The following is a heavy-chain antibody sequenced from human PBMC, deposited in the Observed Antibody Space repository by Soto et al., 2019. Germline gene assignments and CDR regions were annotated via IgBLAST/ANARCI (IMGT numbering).Heavy chain of an antibody. CDR3: ARVMSDGDYFGY. J-gene: IGHJ4*02. D-gene: IGHD4-17*01. CDR2: ISAYNGNT. CDR1: GGTFSSYA. V-gene: IGHV1-18*01. Sequence: ASVKVSCKASGGTFSSYAISWVRQAPGQGLEWMGWISAYNGNTNYAQKLQGRVTMTTDTSTSTAYMELRSLRSDDTAVYYCARVMSDGDYFGYWGQGTLVTVSS.